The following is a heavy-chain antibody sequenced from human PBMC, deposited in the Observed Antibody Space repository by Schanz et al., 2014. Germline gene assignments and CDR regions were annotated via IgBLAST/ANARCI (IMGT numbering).Heavy chain of an antibody. Sequence: QVQLVESGGGVVQPGRSLRLSCAASGFTFSSYGMHWVRQAPGKGLEWVAVIWYDGNNKFYADSVKGRFIISRDNSKNTLDLQMNSLRAEDAAVYYCARVELSVYYYAMDVWGQGTTVTVSS. D-gene: IGHD2-15*01. V-gene: IGHV3-33*01. CDR2: IWYDGNNK. J-gene: IGHJ6*02. CDR3: ARVELSVYYYAMDV. CDR1: GFTFSSYG.